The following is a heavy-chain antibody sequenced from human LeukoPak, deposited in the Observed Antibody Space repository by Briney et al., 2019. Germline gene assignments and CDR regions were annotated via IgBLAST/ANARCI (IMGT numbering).Heavy chain of an antibody. V-gene: IGHV3-48*01. CDR3: ARVGAMVDY. Sequence: GGSLGLSCAASGFTFSSYSMNWVRQAPGKGLEWVSYISSSSSTIYYADSVKGRFTISRDNAKNSLYLQMNSLRAEDTAVYYCARVGAMVDYWGQGTLVTVSS. D-gene: IGHD5-18*01. CDR2: ISSSSSTI. CDR1: GFTFSSYS. J-gene: IGHJ4*02.